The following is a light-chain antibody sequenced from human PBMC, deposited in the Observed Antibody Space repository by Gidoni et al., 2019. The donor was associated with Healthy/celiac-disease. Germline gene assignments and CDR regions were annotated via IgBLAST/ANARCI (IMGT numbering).Light chain of an antibody. CDR2: AAS. CDR1: QSISSY. Sequence: DIQMTQSPSSLSASVGDRVTITCRASQSISSYLNWYQQKPGKAPKLLIYAASSLQSGVPSRFSGSGSGTDFTLTISSLQPEDFATYYCQHSYRTTFTFGHGTKVDIK. CDR3: QHSYRTTFT. J-gene: IGKJ3*01. V-gene: IGKV1-39*01.